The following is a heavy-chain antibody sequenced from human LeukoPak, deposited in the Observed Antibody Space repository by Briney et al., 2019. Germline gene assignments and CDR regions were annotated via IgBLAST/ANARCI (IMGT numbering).Heavy chain of an antibody. V-gene: IGHV4-4*02. D-gene: IGHD3-16*01. CDR3: SRSELGGVYFQQ. CDR1: GGSISSGNW. Sequence: SETLSLTCAVSGGSISSGNWWSWVRQPPGKGLEWIGQIYHSGSTRYNPSLKSRVTTSLDKSKNQFSLNETSVTAADTAVYYCSRSELGGVYFQQWGQGTLVTVSS. J-gene: IGHJ1*01. CDR2: IYHSGST.